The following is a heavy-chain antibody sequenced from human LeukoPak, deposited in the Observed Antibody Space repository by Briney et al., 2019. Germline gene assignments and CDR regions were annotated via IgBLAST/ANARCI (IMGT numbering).Heavy chain of an antibody. D-gene: IGHD3/OR15-3a*01. J-gene: IGHJ2*01. CDR1: GDSISSNSAA. CDR3: ANGTGGFFDP. V-gene: IGHV6-1*01. CDR2: TYYRSKWYN. Sequence: SQTLSLTCAISGDSISSNSAAWNWIRQSPSRGLEWLGRTYYRSKWYNDYAVSVKTRITNNTDTSKNQFSLQLNSVTPEDTAVYYCANGTGGFFDPWGRGTLVTVSS.